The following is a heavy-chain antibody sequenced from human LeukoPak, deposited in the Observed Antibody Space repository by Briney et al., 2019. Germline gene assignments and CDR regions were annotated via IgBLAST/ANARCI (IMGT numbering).Heavy chain of an antibody. V-gene: IGHV4-59*01. J-gene: IGHJ4*02. D-gene: IGHD5-18*01. Sequence: PSETLSLTCTVSGGSISSYYWSWIRQPPGKGLEWIGYIYYSGSTNYNPSHKTRVPISVDTSKNQFSLKLSSVTAADTAVYYCATAVGSYGPFDYWGQGTLVTVSS. CDR1: GGSISSYY. CDR3: ATAVGSYGPFDY. CDR2: IYYSGST.